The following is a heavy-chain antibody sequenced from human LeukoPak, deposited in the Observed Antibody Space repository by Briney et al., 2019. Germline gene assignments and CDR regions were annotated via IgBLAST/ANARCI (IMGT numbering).Heavy chain of an antibody. Sequence: PGGSLRLSCAASGFTFSSYAMSWVRQAPRKELEWVSAISGSGGSTYYADSVKGRFTISRDNSKNMLYLQMNSLRAEDTAVYYCVKGRISEDGLDFWGQGTLVTVSS. V-gene: IGHV3-23*01. J-gene: IGHJ4*02. D-gene: IGHD6-13*01. CDR1: GFTFSSYA. CDR3: VKGRISEDGLDF. CDR2: ISGSGGST.